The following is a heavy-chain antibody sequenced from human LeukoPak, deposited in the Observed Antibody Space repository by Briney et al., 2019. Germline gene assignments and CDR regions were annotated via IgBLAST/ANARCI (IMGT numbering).Heavy chain of an antibody. CDR3: AGRFLESATKFDP. D-gene: IGHD3-3*01. J-gene: IGHJ5*02. CDR1: GYTFTSYG. V-gene: IGHV1-69*13. Sequence: ASVKVSCKASGYTFTSYGISWVRQAPGQGLEWMGGIIPIFGTANYAQKFQGRVTITADESTSTAYMELSSLRSEDTAVYYCAGRFLESATKFDPWGQGTLVTVSS. CDR2: IIPIFGTA.